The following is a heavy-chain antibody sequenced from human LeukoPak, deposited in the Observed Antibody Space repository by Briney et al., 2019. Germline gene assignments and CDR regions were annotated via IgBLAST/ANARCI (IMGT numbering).Heavy chain of an antibody. CDR1: GFTFSSYG. V-gene: IGHV3-48*04. J-gene: IGHJ4*02. CDR3: AYLGLSSDWNDVPGPQIDY. D-gene: IGHD1-1*01. Sequence: GGSLRLSCAASGFTFSSYGMNWVRKAPGKGMEWVSYISSSGNAIYYADSVKGRFTISRDDAKNSLCLQMNSLRAEDTAVYYCAYLGLSSDWNDVPGPQIDYWGQGTLVSVSS. CDR2: ISSSGNAI.